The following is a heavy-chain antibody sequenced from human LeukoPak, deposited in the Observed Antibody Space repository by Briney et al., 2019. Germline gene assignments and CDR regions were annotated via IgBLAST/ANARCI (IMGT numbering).Heavy chain of an antibody. V-gene: IGHV4-39*07. Sequence: SSETLSLTCTVSGGSFSSNRYYWGWIRQPPGKGLEWIGTIYYSGNTYYNPSLKSRVTISEDTSKKQFSLKLSSVTVADTAVYYCARGIDVMGRGVIFDYWGQGTLVTVSS. D-gene: IGHD3-10*01. J-gene: IGHJ4*02. CDR2: IYYSGNT. CDR3: ARGIDVMGRGVIFDY. CDR1: GGSFSSNRYY.